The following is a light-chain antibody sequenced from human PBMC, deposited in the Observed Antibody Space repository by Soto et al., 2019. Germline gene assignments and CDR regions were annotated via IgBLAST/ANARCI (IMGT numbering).Light chain of an antibody. CDR2: GTS. V-gene: IGKV3-20*01. CDR3: HPYGYSQNT. J-gene: IGKJ2*01. CDR1: RSVNSRY. Sequence: EIVLTQSPGTLSLSPGDRATLSCRASRSVNSRYLAWYQQKPGQAPRLLIYGTSTRATGIPDRFSGSGSGTDFTLPISRLEPEDSAVSHWHPYGYSQNTFGQGTNLEIK.